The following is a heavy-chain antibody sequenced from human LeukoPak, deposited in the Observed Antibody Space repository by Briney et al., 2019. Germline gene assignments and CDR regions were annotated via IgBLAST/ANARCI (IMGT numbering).Heavy chain of an antibody. J-gene: IGHJ4*02. CDR3: ARDLRKVGATYFDY. CDR1: GGSISSSNW. Sequence: SETLSLTCAVSGGSISSSNWWSWVRQPPGKGLEWIGEIYHSGSTNYNPSLKSRVTISVDKSKNQFSLKLSSVTAEDTAVYYCARDLRKVGATYFDYWGQGTLVTVSS. V-gene: IGHV4-4*02. D-gene: IGHD1-26*01. CDR2: IYHSGST.